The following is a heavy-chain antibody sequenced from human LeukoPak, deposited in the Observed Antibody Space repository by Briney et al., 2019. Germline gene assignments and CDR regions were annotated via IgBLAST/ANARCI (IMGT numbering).Heavy chain of an antibody. CDR3: GSAFPPPRTAAAGDY. D-gene: IGHD6-13*01. Sequence: GGSLRLSCTASGFTFSYFDMIWFRQAPGKALEWVSSISYRTSHIYYADSVKSRLTISKDNAKPSLSLKMDSLRAEDTAVYFCGSAFPPPRTAAAGDYWGQGTLATVSS. J-gene: IGHJ4*02. V-gene: IGHV3-21*01. CDR2: ISYRTSHI. CDR1: GFTFSYFD.